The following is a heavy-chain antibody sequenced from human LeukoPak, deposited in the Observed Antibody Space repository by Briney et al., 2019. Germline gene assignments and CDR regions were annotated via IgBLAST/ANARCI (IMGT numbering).Heavy chain of an antibody. CDR1: GYTFTSYG. CDR2: ISAYNGNT. Sequence: ASVKVSCKASGYTFTSYGISWVRQAPGQGLEWMGWISAYNGNTNYTQKLQGRVTMTTDTSTSTAYMELRSLRSDDTAVYYCARVAWGLRWKPAGAWGQGTLVTVSS. J-gene: IGHJ4*02. D-gene: IGHD4-23*01. CDR3: ARVAWGLRWKPAGA. V-gene: IGHV1-18*01.